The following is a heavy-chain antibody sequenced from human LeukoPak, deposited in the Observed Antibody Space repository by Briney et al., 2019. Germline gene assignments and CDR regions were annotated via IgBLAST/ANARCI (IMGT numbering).Heavy chain of an antibody. Sequence: GGSLRLSCAASGFTFSSYAMHWVRQAPGKGLEWVAVISYDGSNKYYADSVKGRFTISRDNSKNTLYLQMNSLRAEDTAVYYCARGSYGPLENYFDYWGQGTLVTVSS. CDR1: GFTFSSYA. D-gene: IGHD5-18*01. J-gene: IGHJ4*02. CDR2: ISYDGSNK. CDR3: ARGSYGPLENYFDY. V-gene: IGHV3-30-3*01.